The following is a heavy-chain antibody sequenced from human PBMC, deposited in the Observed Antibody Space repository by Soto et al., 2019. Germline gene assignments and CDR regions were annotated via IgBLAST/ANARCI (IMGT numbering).Heavy chain of an antibody. CDR3: ARRFYYDSSGYSDY. Sequence: EVQLVETGGGLIQPGGSLRLSCAASGFTVSSNYMSWVRQAPGKGLEWVSSISSSSSYIYYADSVKGRFTISRDNAKNSLYLQMNSLRAEDTAVYYCARRFYYDSSGYSDYWGQGTLVTVSS. CDR1: GFTVSSNY. CDR2: ISSSSSYI. D-gene: IGHD3-22*01. V-gene: IGHV3-21*01. J-gene: IGHJ4*02.